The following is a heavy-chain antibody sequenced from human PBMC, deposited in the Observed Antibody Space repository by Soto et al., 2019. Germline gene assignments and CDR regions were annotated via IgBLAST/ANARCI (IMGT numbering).Heavy chain of an antibody. CDR1: GGSISSYY. Sequence: QVQLQESGPGLVKPSETLSLTCTVSGGSISSYYWSWIRQPPGKGLEWIGYIYYSGSTNYNPSLKSRVTISVDTSKNQLSLKLSSVTAADTAVYYCARVAAAGSFFFDYWGQGTLVTVSS. D-gene: IGHD6-13*01. J-gene: IGHJ4*02. V-gene: IGHV4-59*01. CDR2: IYYSGST. CDR3: ARVAAAGSFFFDY.